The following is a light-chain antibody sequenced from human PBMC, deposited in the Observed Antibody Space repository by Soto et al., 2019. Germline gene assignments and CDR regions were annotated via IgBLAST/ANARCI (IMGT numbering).Light chain of an antibody. CDR1: QSVSSSY. CDR2: GAS. V-gene: IGKV3-20*01. CDR3: HQYVKSAMFT. Sequence: EIVLTQSPGTLSLSPGDRATLSCRASQSVSSSYLAWYQQKPGQAPSLLIYGASNRATGIPDRFSGGGSGTDFTLTISRLEPEDFAVYYCHQYVKSAMFTFGQGTKLEIK. J-gene: IGKJ2*01.